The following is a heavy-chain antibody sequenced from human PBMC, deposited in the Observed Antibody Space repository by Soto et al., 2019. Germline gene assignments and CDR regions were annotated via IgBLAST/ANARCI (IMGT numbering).Heavy chain of an antibody. Sequence: QVQLQESGPGLVKPSETLSLTCTVSGGTISSYYWSWIRQPPGKGLECIGYIYYSGSTNYNPSLKSRVTISVDTSKNQFSLKLSSVTAADTAVYYCAGRLYDGSAAMDVWGQGTTVTVSS. CDR1: GGTISSYY. V-gene: IGHV4-59*01. CDR2: IYYSGST. J-gene: IGHJ6*02. D-gene: IGHD5-12*01. CDR3: AGRLYDGSAAMDV.